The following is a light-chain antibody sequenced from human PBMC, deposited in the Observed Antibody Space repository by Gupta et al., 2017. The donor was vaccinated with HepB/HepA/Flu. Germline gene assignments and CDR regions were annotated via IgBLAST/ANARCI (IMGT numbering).Light chain of an antibody. Sequence: SYELTQPPSVSVSPGQTASINCSGDKLGDKYTCWYQQKAGQSPVLVIYQDIKRPSGIPERFSGSNSGNTATLTISGTQAMDEAAYYCQAWDSSTAVFGGGTKLTVL. CDR2: QDI. CDR3: QAWDSSTAV. J-gene: IGLJ2*01. CDR1: KLGDKY. V-gene: IGLV3-1*01.